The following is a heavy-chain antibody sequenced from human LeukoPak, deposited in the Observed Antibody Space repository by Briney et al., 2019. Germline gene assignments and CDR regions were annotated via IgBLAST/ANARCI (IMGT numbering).Heavy chain of an antibody. J-gene: IGHJ4*02. CDR2: IYYSGYT. Sequence: TFRNYGMAWVRQPPGKGLEWIGSIYYSGYTYYNPSLESRVTISVDTSKNHFSLKLSSVTAADTAVYYCAKHYMGSYYNRGLDYWGRGTLVTVSS. D-gene: IGHD3-10*01. V-gene: IGHV4-39*01. CDR3: AKHYMGSYYNRGLDY. CDR1: TFRNYG.